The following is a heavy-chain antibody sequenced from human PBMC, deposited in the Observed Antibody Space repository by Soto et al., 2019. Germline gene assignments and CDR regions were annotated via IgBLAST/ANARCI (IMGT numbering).Heavy chain of an antibody. V-gene: IGHV2-5*02. CDR3: AHRRPYSNSPEYFFDY. CDR2: IYWDDDK. CDR1: GFSLSTSGVD. D-gene: IGHD6-6*01. J-gene: IGHJ4*02. Sequence: QITLKESGPTLVKPTQTLTLTCTFSGFSLSTSGVDVGWIRQPPGKALEWLALIYWDDDKRYRPSLKSRLTIAKATSKNQVVLTMTNMDSLDTATYYCAHRRPYSNSPEYFFDYWGQGTLVTVSS.